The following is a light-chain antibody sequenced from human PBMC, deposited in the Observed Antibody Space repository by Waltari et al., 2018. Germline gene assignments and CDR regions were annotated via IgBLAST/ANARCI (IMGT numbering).Light chain of an antibody. CDR1: SGHSGNV. CDR2: VNSDRSH. V-gene: IGLV4-69*01. Sequence: LVVTQSPSASASLGASVKRTCPPISGHSGNVIAWPSPHPERGPRCWMKVNSDRSHSKGAGIPVRFSCSSSGADRYLTISNLQSEDEAVYYGQPGGHGTGVFGGGTKLTVL. CDR3: QPGGHGTGV. J-gene: IGLJ3*02.